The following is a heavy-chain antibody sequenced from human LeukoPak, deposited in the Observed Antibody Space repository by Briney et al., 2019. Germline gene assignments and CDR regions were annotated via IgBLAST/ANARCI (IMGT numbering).Heavy chain of an antibody. CDR3: ARINYDFWSGYPGWFDP. CDR1: GGSISSYY. Sequence: SETLSLTCTVSGGSISSYYWSWIRQPPGKGLGWIGYIYYSGSTNYNPSLKSRVTISVDTSKNQFSLKLSSVTAADTAVYYCARINYDFWSGYPGWFDPWGQGTLVTVSS. J-gene: IGHJ5*02. CDR2: IYYSGST. D-gene: IGHD3-3*01. V-gene: IGHV4-59*08.